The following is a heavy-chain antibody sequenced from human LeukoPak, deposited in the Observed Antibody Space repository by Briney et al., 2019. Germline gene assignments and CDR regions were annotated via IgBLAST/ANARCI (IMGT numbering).Heavy chain of an antibody. CDR1: GFTFSSYA. CDR3: ARETDSSGPNY. D-gene: IGHD3-22*01. V-gene: IGHV3-30*04. J-gene: IGHJ4*02. Sequence: GGSLRLYCAASGFTFSSYAMHWVRQASGKGLEWVAVISYDGSNKYYADSVKGRFTISRDNSKNTLYLQMNSLRAEDTAVYYCARETDSSGPNYWGQGTLVTVSS. CDR2: ISYDGSNK.